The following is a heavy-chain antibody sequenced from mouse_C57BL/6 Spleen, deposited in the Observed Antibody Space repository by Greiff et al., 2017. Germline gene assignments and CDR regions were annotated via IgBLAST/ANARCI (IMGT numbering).Heavy chain of an antibody. Sequence: QVQLQQSGAELMKPGASVKLSCKVTGYTFTGYWIEWVKQRPGHGLEWIGEILPGSGSTNYNEKFKGKATFTADTSSNTAYMQLSSLTTEDSAIYYCASITTVVAKDNWYFDVWGTGTTVTVSS. J-gene: IGHJ1*03. CDR3: ASITTVVAKDNWYFDV. CDR1: GYTFTGYW. CDR2: ILPGSGST. V-gene: IGHV1-9*01. D-gene: IGHD1-1*01.